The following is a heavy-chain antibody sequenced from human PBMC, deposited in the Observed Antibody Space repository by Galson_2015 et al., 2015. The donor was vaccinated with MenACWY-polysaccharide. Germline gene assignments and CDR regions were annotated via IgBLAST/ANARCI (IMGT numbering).Heavy chain of an antibody. J-gene: IGHJ4*02. D-gene: IGHD4-17*01. V-gene: IGHV7-4-1*02. Sequence: SVKVSCKASGYTFKRYAMNWVRQAPGQGLEWLGWINTNTGNPTYAQGFTGRFVFSLDTSVSTAYLQISSLKAEDTAVFYCVRDPQQISSTVPMGPFGYRGQGTLVTVSS. CDR1: GYTFKRYA. CDR3: VRDPQQISSTVPMGPFGY. CDR2: INTNTGNP.